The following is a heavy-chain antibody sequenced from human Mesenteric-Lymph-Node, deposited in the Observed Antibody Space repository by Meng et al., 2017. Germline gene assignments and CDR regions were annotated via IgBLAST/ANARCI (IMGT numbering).Heavy chain of an antibody. CDR3: GQLDSGGYSPFDN. D-gene: IGHD3-22*01. Sequence: QIPLMVLDSTLINPTPTPSLTRTFSGCPLTNLGMGVGCIRQPPGKALEWLALIYWDDDKRYRPSLESRLTITKDTSKNQVVLTMINMDPVDTATYYCGQLDSGGYSPFDNWGQGTLVTVSS. CDR2: IYWDDDK. J-gene: IGHJ4*02. CDR1: GCPLTNLGMG. V-gene: IGHV2-5*02.